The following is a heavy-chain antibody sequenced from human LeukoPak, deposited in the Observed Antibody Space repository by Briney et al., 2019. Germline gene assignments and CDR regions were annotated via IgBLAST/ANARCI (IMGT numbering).Heavy chain of an antibody. Sequence: GGSLRLSCAASGFTFSTYCMNWVRQAPGKGLEWVSYFSSRTGTISYADSVKGRFTISRDNAKNSLYLQMNGLRDEDTAVYYCARDWNYYDNSGFYGEYWGQGTLVTVSS. CDR2: FSSRTGTI. CDR3: ARDWNYYDNSGFYGEY. V-gene: IGHV3-48*02. J-gene: IGHJ4*02. CDR1: GFTFSTYC. D-gene: IGHD3-22*01.